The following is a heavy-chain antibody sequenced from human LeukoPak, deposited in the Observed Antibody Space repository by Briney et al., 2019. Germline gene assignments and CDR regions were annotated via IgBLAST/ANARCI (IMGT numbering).Heavy chain of an antibody. D-gene: IGHD2-15*01. CDR1: GFTFSSYS. Sequence: GGSLRLSCAASGFTFSSYSMNWVRQAPGKGLEWVSSISSSSSYIYYADSVKGRFTISRDNAKNSLYLQMNSLRAEDTAVYYCARDYCSGGSCRPEIQLWLGYYYYYMDVWGKGTTVTVSS. CDR3: ARDYCSGGSCRPEIQLWLGYYYYYMDV. CDR2: ISSSSSYI. V-gene: IGHV3-21*01. J-gene: IGHJ6*03.